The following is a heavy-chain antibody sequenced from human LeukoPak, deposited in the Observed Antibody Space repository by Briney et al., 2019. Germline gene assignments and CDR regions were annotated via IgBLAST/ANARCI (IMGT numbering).Heavy chain of an antibody. CDR1: GFTFSIYS. CDR2: ITPVTNYI. J-gene: IGHJ4*02. D-gene: IGHD3-10*01. CDR3: VRIHRDNGYASGYFDH. V-gene: IGHV3-21*01. Sequence: PGGSLRLSCAASGFTFSIYSMNWVRQAPGKGLEWVSSITPVTNYINYLDSVKGRFIISRDNAKNSLFLQMDSLRAEDTAVYYCVRIHRDNGYASGYFDHRGQGTLVTVSS.